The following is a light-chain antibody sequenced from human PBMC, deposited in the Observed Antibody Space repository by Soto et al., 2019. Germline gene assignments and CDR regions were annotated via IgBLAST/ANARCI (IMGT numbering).Light chain of an antibody. CDR2: DVR. Sequence: QSALTQPSSMSGSPGQSTAISCTGTSSDIGAYEHGSWYQQRPGRAPKVLIYDVRLRPSDDANRFSGSKYGDTASLTISGLHAEDEAVYYCASKPTSYPVLFGVGTQLTVL. CDR3: ASKPTSYPVL. V-gene: IGLV2-14*03. CDR1: SSDIGAYEH. J-gene: IGLJ2*01.